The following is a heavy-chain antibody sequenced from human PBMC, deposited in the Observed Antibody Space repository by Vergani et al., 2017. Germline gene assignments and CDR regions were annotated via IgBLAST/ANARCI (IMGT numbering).Heavy chain of an antibody. J-gene: IGHJ4*02. V-gene: IGHV3-48*04. Sequence: EVQLLESGGGLVQPGGSLRLSCAASGFTFSSYAMSWVRQAPGKGLEWVSYISSSGSTIYYADSVKGRFTISRDNAKNSLYLQMNSLRAEDTAVYYCARPGTKGREMATTLPFDYWGQGTPVTVSS. D-gene: IGHD5-24*01. CDR1: GFTFSSYA. CDR3: ARPGTKGREMATTLPFDY. CDR2: ISSSGSTI.